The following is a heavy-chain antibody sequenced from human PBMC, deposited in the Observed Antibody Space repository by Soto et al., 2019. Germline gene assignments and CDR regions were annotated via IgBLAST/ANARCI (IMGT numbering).Heavy chain of an antibody. V-gene: IGHV4-59*11. CDR3: ARGGWSLDY. Sequence: QVQLQESGPGLVKPWETLSLTCSVSGGSIISHYWSWIRQPPGKGLEWIGYIHYSGSTDYNPSLTSRLTISVDTSKNQFSLKLSSVTAADTAVYYCARGGWSLDYWGQGTLVTVSS. D-gene: IGHD2-15*01. J-gene: IGHJ4*02. CDR2: IHYSGST. CDR1: GGSIISHY.